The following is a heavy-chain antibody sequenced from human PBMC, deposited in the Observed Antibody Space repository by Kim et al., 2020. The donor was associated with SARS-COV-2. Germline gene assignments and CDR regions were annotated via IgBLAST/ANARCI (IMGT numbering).Heavy chain of an antibody. Sequence: GGSLRLSCAASGFTFDDYAMHWVRQAPGKGLELVSGISWNSGSIGYADSVKGRFTISRDNAKNSLYLQMNSLRAEDTALYYCAKNAVKGIAVAGIAWFDPWGQGTLVTVSS. CDR1: GFTFDDYA. V-gene: IGHV3-9*01. CDR2: ISWNSGSI. D-gene: IGHD6-19*01. J-gene: IGHJ5*02. CDR3: AKNAVKGIAVAGIAWFDP.